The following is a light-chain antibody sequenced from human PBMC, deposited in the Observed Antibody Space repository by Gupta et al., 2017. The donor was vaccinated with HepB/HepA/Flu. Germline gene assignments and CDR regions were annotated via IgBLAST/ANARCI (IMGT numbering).Light chain of an antibody. Sequence: DIVMTQSPDSLAVSLGERATINCKSSQSVLYSSDNKNHLAWYQQKPGQSPKLLIYWASTRESGVPDRFSGSGSGTDFTLTINSLQTEDVAIYYCQQYHSIPRTFGQGTKVEIK. CDR3: QQYHSIPRT. J-gene: IGKJ1*01. V-gene: IGKV4-1*01. CDR1: QSVLYSSDNKNH. CDR2: WAS.